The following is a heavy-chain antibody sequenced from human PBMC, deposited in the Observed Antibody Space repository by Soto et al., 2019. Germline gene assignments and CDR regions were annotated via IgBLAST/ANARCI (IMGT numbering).Heavy chain of an antibody. CDR3: ARWTYYYDRGGYR. V-gene: IGHV3-30-3*01. D-gene: IGHD3-22*01. CDR2: ISHDGSKK. CDR1: GFTFNTYP. Sequence: QVQLVESGGGVVQPGRSRRLSCAASGFTFNTYPMHWVHQAPGKGLEWVALISHDGSKKYYADSVKGRFTISRDNSENTLYLQLNNLRAEDTAVYYCARWTYYYDRGGYRWGQGTLVTVSS. J-gene: IGHJ4*02.